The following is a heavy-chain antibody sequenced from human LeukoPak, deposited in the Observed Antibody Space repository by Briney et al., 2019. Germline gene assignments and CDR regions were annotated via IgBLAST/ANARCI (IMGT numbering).Heavy chain of an antibody. CDR3: ARGLEMATSDY. D-gene: IGHD5-24*01. CDR2: ISSSSSYI. CDR1: GFTFSSYS. Sequence: GGSLRLSCAASGFTFSSYSMNWVRQAPGKGLEWVSSISSSSSYIYYADSAKGRFTISRDNAKNSLYLQMNSLRAEDTAVYYCARGLEMATSDYWGQGTLVTVSS. J-gene: IGHJ4*02. V-gene: IGHV3-21*01.